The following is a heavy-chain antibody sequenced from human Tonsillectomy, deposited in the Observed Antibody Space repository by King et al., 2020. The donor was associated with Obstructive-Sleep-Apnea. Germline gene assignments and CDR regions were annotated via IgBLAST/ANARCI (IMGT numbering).Heavy chain of an antibody. CDR3: ARGSGAAAVNWFDP. J-gene: IGHJ5*02. D-gene: IGHD6-13*01. Sequence: VQLQQWGAGLLKPSETLSLTCAVFGGSFSDYYWSWIRQPPGKGLEGIGEINHSGSTNYNSSLESRVAITVDTSNNQFSLKLNSVTAADTAVYYCARGSGAAAVNWFDPWGQGTLVTVSS. CDR1: GGSFSDYY. V-gene: IGHV4-34*01. CDR2: INHSGST.